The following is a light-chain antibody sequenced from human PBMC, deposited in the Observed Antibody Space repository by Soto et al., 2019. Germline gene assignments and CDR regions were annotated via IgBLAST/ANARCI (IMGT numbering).Light chain of an antibody. CDR1: SSDVGGYNY. V-gene: IGLV2-8*01. CDR2: EVN. Sequence: QSVLTQPPSASGSPGQSVAISCTGTSSDVGGYNYVSWYQQHPGKAPKLMIYEVNKRPSGVPDRFSGSKSGNTASLTVSGLQAEDEADYYCAAWDDSLNGHVVFGGGTKVTVL. J-gene: IGLJ2*01. CDR3: AAWDDSLNGHVV.